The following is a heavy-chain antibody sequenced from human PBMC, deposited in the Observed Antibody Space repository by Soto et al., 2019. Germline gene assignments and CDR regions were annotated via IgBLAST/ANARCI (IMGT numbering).Heavy chain of an antibody. CDR1: GFTFSDSA. CDR2: LSYDGSHN. CDR3: AKDRSTVFGVVTYYFDY. J-gene: IGHJ4*02. V-gene: IGHV3-30*18. D-gene: IGHD3-3*01. Sequence: ESGGGVVQPGRSLRLSCAASGFTFSDSAMHWVRQTPDKGLEWVAFLSYDGSHNYYAYSVKGRFTISRANSKNTLYLQMNSLRVEDTAVYYCAKDRSTVFGVVTYYFDYWGQGTLVTVSS.